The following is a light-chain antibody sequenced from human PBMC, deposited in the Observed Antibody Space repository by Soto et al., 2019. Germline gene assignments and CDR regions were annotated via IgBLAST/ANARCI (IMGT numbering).Light chain of an antibody. J-gene: IGKJ1*01. CDR2: AAS. CDR3: QQSYSTPRT. Sequence: DVQMPQSPSSLSASVGDRVTITCRASQSISSYLNWYQQKPGKAPKLLIYAASSLQSGVPSRFSGSGSGTDLTLTISSLQPEVFATYYCQQSYSTPRTFGQGTKVEIK. V-gene: IGKV1-39*01. CDR1: QSISSY.